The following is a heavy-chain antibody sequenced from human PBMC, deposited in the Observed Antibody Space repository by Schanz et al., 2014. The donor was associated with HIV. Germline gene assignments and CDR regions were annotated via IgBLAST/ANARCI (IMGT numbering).Heavy chain of an antibody. D-gene: IGHD6-6*01. J-gene: IGHJ6*02. Sequence: VQLVESGGLVVQPGGSLRLSCAASGFTFSRFGMHWVRQAPAKGLEWVAVIWYDGSNKYYADSVKGRFTISRDNSKNTLYLQMNSLRAEDTALYYCASTVYPDSSSSDYYYGMDVWGQGTTVTVSS. CDR2: IWYDGSNK. CDR1: GFTFSRFG. V-gene: IGHV3-33*08. CDR3: ASTVYPDSSSSDYYYGMDV.